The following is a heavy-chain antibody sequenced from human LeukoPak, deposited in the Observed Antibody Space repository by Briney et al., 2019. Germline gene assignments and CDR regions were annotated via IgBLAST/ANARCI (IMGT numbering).Heavy chain of an antibody. Sequence: ASVKVSCKASGYTFTSYYMHWVRQAPGQGLEWMGGIIPIFGTANYAQKFQGRVTITADESTSTAYMELSSLRSEDTAVYYCARDPSCSSTSCYAAFDYWGQGTLVTVSS. J-gene: IGHJ4*02. CDR2: IIPIFGTA. CDR1: GYTFTSYY. V-gene: IGHV1-69*13. CDR3: ARDPSCSSTSCYAAFDY. D-gene: IGHD2-2*01.